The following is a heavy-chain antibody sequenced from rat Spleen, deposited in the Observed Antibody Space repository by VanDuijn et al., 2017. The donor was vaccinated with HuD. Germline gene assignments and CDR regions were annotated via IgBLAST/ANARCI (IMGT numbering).Heavy chain of an antibody. J-gene: IGHJ2*01. D-gene: IGHD5-1*01. CDR3: TRNWDY. CDR1: GFTFSDYY. V-gene: IGHV5-22*01. Sequence: EVQMVESGGGLVQPGRSLKLSCAASGFTFSDYYMAWVRQAPKKGLEWVASISYEGSSTYYRDSVKGRFTISRENAKSTLYLQMDSLRSEDTATYYCTRNWDYWGQGVMVTVSS. CDR2: ISYEGSST.